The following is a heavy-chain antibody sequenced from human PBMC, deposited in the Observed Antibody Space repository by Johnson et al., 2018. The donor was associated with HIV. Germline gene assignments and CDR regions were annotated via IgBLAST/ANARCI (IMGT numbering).Heavy chain of an antibody. CDR3: ARGSSGRRDDVFDI. Sequence: VQLVESGGGVVQPGRSLRLSCAASGFTFSSYAMHWVRQAPGKGLEWVAVISYDGSNKYYAECVKGRFTISRDNSKNTLFLKMKSLSAEDTAVYYCARGSSGRRDDVFDIWGQGTMVTVSS. J-gene: IGHJ3*02. CDR2: ISYDGSNK. D-gene: IGHD3-22*01. CDR1: GFTFSSYA. V-gene: IGHV3-30-3*01.